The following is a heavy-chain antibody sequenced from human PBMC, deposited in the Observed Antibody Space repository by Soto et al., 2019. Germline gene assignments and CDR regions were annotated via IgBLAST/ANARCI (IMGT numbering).Heavy chain of an antibody. D-gene: IGHD2-2*01. CDR3: ARDTNC. Sequence: EVQLVESGGGLVQPGGSLRLSCAASGLTFSTYSMNWVRQAPGKGLEWISYISSSSSTIYYADSVKGRFTISRDTVKTSLDLQMNSLRDEDTAVYYCARDTNCWGQGTLVTVSS. CDR2: ISSSSSTI. J-gene: IGHJ4*02. V-gene: IGHV3-48*02. CDR1: GLTFSTYS.